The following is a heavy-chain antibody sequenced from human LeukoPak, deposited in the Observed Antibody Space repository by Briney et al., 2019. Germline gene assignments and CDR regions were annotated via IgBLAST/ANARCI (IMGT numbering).Heavy chain of an antibody. J-gene: IGHJ3*02. CDR1: GGSISSGGYS. CDR2: IYHSGST. Sequence: PSETLSLTCAVSGGSISSGGYSWSWIRQPPGKGLEWIGYIYHSGSTYYNPSLKSRVTISVDTSKNQFSLKVSSVTAADTAVYYCARTTYSSGWYYTFDIWGRGTMVTVSS. D-gene: IGHD6-19*01. CDR3: ARTTYSSGWYYTFDI. V-gene: IGHV4-30-2*01.